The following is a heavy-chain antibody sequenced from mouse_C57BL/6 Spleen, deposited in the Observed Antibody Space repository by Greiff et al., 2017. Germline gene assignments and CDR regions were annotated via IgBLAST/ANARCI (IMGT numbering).Heavy chain of an antibody. D-gene: IGHD3-3*01. Sequence: VQLQQSGAELVKPGASVKLSCKASGYTFTSYWMQWVKQRPGQGLEWIGEIDPSDSYTNYNQKFKGKATLTVDTSSSTAYMQLSSLTSEDSAVYYCARGGPSGFAYWGQGTLVTVSA. V-gene: IGHV1-50*01. J-gene: IGHJ3*01. CDR2: IDPSDSYT. CDR1: GYTFTSYW. CDR3: ARGGPSGFAY.